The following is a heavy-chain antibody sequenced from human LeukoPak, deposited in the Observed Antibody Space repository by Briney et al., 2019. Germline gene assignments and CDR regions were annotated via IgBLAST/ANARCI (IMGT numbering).Heavy chain of an antibody. D-gene: IGHD2-2*01. V-gene: IGHV3-7*03. Sequence: PGGSLRLSCAASGFSFSSFFLNWVRLTPGRELGWVACIIQDESETFYMDSVRGRFTISRDNSKNTLYLQMNSLRAEDTAVYYCAKGRCSSTSCPIWDYGMDVWGQGTTVTVSS. CDR2: IIQDESET. CDR1: GFSFSSFF. J-gene: IGHJ6*02. CDR3: AKGRCSSTSCPIWDYGMDV.